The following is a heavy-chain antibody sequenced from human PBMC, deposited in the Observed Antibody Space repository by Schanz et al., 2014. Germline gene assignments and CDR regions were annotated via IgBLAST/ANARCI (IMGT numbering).Heavy chain of an antibody. CDR2: ISGSGGST. J-gene: IGHJ4*02. D-gene: IGHD1-1*01. CDR3: ARAHGNNWYGKGLDY. Sequence: EVQLLDSGGGLVQPGGSLRLSCAASGFTFSTYAMSWVRQAPGKGLEWVSAISGSGGSTYYADSVKGRFTISRDNSKNTLYLQMNSLRADDTAVYCWARAHGNNWYGKGLDYWGQGTQVTVSS. CDR1: GFTFSTYA. V-gene: IGHV3-23*01.